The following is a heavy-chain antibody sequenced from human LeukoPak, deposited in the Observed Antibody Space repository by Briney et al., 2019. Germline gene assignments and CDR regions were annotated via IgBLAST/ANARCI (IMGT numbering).Heavy chain of an antibody. Sequence: SETLSLTCTVSGGSISSGTYYWSWIRQPAGKGLEWIGRIYSSGSTSYNLSLESRVTISVDTSKNQFSLKLSSVTAADTAVYYCAIHDYGDRDAFDIWGQGTMVTVSS. CDR3: AIHDYGDRDAFDI. D-gene: IGHD4-17*01. CDR1: GGSISSGTYY. V-gene: IGHV4-61*02. J-gene: IGHJ3*02. CDR2: IYSSGST.